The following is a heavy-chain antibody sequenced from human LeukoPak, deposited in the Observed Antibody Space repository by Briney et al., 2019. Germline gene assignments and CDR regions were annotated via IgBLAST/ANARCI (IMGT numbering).Heavy chain of an antibody. D-gene: IGHD3-10*01. Sequence: GASVKVSCKASGYTFTGYYMHWVRQAPGQGLEWMGWINPNSGGTNYAQKFQGRVTMTRDTSISTAYMELSRLRSDDTAVYYCAKGHYYYGSGKDAFDIWGQGTMVTVSS. CDR1: GYTFTGYY. CDR2: INPNSGGT. V-gene: IGHV1-2*02. J-gene: IGHJ3*02. CDR3: AKGHYYYGSGKDAFDI.